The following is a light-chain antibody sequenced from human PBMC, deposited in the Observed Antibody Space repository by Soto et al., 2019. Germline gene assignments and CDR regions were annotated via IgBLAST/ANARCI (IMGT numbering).Light chain of an antibody. CDR2: LGS. Sequence: DIVMTQSPLSLPVTPGEPASISCRSSQSLLHSNGYNYLDWYLQKPGQSSQLLIYLGSNRASGVPARFSGSGSGTDFTLKISRVEAEDVGVDYCMQALQTPGVTFGQGTRLEIK. J-gene: IGKJ5*01. CDR1: QSLLHSNGYNY. V-gene: IGKV2-28*01. CDR3: MQALQTPGVT.